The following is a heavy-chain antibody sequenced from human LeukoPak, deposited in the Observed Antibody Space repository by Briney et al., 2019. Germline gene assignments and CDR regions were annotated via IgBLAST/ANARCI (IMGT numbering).Heavy chain of an antibody. CDR1: GFTVSSYY. Sequence: GGSLRLSCAASGFTVSSYYMSWVRQAPGGGLAWVSVIYSGGSTFYADSVKGRFSISRDNSNNTLYLQMNSLRAEDTAVYYCAREATVTTGYFDYWGQGTLVTVSS. CDR2: IYSGGST. D-gene: IGHD4-17*01. V-gene: IGHV3-66*01. J-gene: IGHJ4*02. CDR3: AREATVTTGYFDY.